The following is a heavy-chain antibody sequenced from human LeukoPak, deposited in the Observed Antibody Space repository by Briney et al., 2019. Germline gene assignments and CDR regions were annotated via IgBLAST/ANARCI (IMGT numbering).Heavy chain of an antibody. CDR3: ARHVSLWFGETLTYYLDY. CDR2: IYYSGST. Sequence: SETLSLTCTVSGGSISSYYWSWIRQPPGKGLEWIGYIYYSGSTNYNPSLKSRVTISVDTSKNQFSLKLSSVTAADTAVYYCARHVSLWFGETLTYYLDYWGQGTLVTVSS. D-gene: IGHD3-10*01. J-gene: IGHJ4*02. V-gene: IGHV4-59*08. CDR1: GGSISSYY.